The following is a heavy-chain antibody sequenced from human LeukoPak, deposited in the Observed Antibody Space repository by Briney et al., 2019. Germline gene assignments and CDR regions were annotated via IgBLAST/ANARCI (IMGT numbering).Heavy chain of an antibody. V-gene: IGHV1-2*02. CDR2: INPNSGGT. D-gene: IGHD3-22*01. CDR1: GYTLTAYY. CDR3: ARDYYDSSGFGAFDI. Sequence: ASVKVSCKASGYTLTAYYMHWVRQAPGQGLEWMGWINPNSGGTNYAQKFQGRVTMTRDTSISTAYMELSRLRSDDTAVYYCARDYYDSSGFGAFDIWGQGTMVTVSS. J-gene: IGHJ3*02.